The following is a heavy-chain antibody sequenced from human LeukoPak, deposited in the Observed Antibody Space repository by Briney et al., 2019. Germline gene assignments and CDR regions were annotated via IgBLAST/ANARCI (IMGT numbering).Heavy chain of an antibody. D-gene: IGHD3-22*01. V-gene: IGHV3-7*01. Sequence: PGGSLRLSCAASGFTFSSYWMSWVLQAPGKGLEWVANIKQDGSEKYYVDSVKGRFTISRDNAKNSLYLQMNSLRAEDTAVYYCGRDPYYDSLDYWGQGTLVTVSS. CDR2: IKQDGSEK. J-gene: IGHJ4*02. CDR3: GRDPYYDSLDY. CDR1: GFTFSSYW.